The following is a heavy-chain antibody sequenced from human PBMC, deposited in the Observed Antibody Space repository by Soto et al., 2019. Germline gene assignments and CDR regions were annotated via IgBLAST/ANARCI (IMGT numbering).Heavy chain of an antibody. Sequence: PVGSLRLSCAASGFTFSSYAMSWVRQAPGKGLEWVSAISGSGGSTYYADSVKGRFTISRDNSKNTLYLQMNSLRAEDTAVYYCAKWGWGGGNFGVVKLYYYYYGMDVWGQGTTVTVSS. CDR2: ISGSGGST. CDR1: GFTFSSYA. D-gene: IGHD3-3*01. J-gene: IGHJ6*02. CDR3: AKWGWGGGNFGVVKLYYYYYGMDV. V-gene: IGHV3-23*01.